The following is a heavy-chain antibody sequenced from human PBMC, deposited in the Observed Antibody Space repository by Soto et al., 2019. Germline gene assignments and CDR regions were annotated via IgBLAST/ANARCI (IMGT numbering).Heavy chain of an antibody. D-gene: IGHD3-22*01. CDR1: GFTFSSNA. J-gene: IGHJ4*02. V-gene: IGHV3-23*01. Sequence: EVQVLDSGGGLVQPGGSVRLFCAASGFTFSSNAMTWVRQAPGKGLEWVSTINGNGGTYYADAVKGRFSISRDNSKSTLHLQMDNLRAEDTAVYFCAKTGPVDGYFAAFDYWCRGTPVTVSS. CDR2: INGNGGT. CDR3: AKTGPVDGYFAAFDY.